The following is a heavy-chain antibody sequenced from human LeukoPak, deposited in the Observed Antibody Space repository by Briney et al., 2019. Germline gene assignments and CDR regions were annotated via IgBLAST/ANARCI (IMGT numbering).Heavy chain of an antibody. CDR1: GFTFSDYY. J-gene: IGHJ4*02. D-gene: IGHD5-12*01. CDR3: ARAHSGYADY. V-gene: IGHV3-11*06. Sequence: PGGSLRLSCAAPGFTFSDYYMSWIRQAPGKGLEWVSYISSSSSYTNYADSVKGRFTISRDNAKNSLYLQMNSLRAEDTAVYYCARAHSGYADYWGQGTLVTVSS. CDR2: ISSSSSYT.